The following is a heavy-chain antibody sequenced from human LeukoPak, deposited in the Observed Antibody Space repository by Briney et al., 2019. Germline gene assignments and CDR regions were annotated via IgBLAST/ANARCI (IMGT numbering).Heavy chain of an antibody. V-gene: IGHV3-30*18. Sequence: GGSLRLSCAASGFTFSSYGMHWVRQAPGKGLEWVAVISYDGSNKYAADSVKGRFTISRDNSKNTLYLQMNSLRAEDTAVYYCAKDPYGDYTYNWFDPWGQGTLVTVSS. CDR2: ISYDGSNK. CDR3: AKDPYGDYTYNWFDP. D-gene: IGHD4-17*01. CDR1: GFTFSSYG. J-gene: IGHJ5*02.